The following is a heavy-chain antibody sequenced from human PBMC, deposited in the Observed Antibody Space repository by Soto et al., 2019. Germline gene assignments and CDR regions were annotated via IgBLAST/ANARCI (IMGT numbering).Heavy chain of an antibody. J-gene: IGHJ5*02. CDR1: GYTFTTYG. V-gene: IGHV1-18*01. Sequence: SVKVSCKASGYTFTTYGISWLRQPPAQGLEWMGWRSAYRGNTNHAQKFQGRVAMTTDTSTSTAYMELRSLRSDDTAVYYCARATPNTAVHFYDSSANCFDPWGHGSMVTVYS. D-gene: IGHD3-22*01. CDR3: ARATPNTAVHFYDSSANCFDP. CDR2: RSAYRGNT.